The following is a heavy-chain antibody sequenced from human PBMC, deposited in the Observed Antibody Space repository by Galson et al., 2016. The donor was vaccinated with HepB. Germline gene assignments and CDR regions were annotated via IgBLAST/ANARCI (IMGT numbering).Heavy chain of an antibody. CDR2: ISSSSSTI. Sequence: SLRLSCAASGFTFNMFNMNWVRQAPGKGLEWVSYISSSSSTIYYADSVKGRITISRDNAKNSLSLQMNSLRDEDTAVYYCTRDFDYWGQGTLVTVSS. V-gene: IGHV3-48*02. CDR3: TRDFDY. CDR1: GFTFNMFN. J-gene: IGHJ4*02.